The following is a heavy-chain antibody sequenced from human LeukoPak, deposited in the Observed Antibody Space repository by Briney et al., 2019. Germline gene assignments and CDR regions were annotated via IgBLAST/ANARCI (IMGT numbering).Heavy chain of an antibody. CDR2: IIPIFGTA. J-gene: IGHJ4*02. Sequence: ASVKVSCKASGGTVSSYAISWVRQAPGQGLEWMGGIIPIFGTANYAQKFQGRVTITADESTSTAYMELSSLRSEDTAVYYCAREQMGSGRRYLDYWGQGTLVTVSS. CDR1: GGTVSSYA. D-gene: IGHD5-24*01. V-gene: IGHV1-69*13. CDR3: AREQMGSGRRYLDY.